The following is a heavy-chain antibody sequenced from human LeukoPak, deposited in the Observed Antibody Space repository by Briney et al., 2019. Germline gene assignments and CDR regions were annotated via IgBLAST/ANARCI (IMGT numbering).Heavy chain of an antibody. CDR2: IYTSGST. J-gene: IGHJ5*02. D-gene: IGHD6-13*01. Sequence: PSQTLSLTCTVSGGSISSGSYYWSWLRQPAGMGLEWVGRIYTSGSTNYNPSLKSRVTISVDTSKNQFSLKLSSVTAADTAVYYCARALKGSSPSLVWFDPWGQGPLVTVSS. V-gene: IGHV4-61*02. CDR1: GGSISSGSYY. CDR3: ARALKGSSPSLVWFDP.